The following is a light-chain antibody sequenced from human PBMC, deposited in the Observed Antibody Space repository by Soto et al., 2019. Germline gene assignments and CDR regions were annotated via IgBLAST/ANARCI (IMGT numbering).Light chain of an antibody. CDR2: LNSDGSH. CDR1: SGHSSYA. J-gene: IGLJ2*01. V-gene: IGLV4-69*01. Sequence: QSVLTQSPSVSASLGASVKLTCTLSSGHSSYAIAWHQQQPEKGPRYLMKLNSDGSHSKGDGIPDRFSGSSSGAERYLTISSLQSEDEADYYCQTWGTGIHVVFGGGTKVTLL. CDR3: QTWGTGIHVV.